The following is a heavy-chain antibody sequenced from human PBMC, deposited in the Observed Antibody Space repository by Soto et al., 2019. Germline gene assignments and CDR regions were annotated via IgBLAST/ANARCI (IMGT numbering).Heavy chain of an antibody. CDR3: ARDGGGGGIPFDY. CDR1: GRSISEINSY. Sequence: SETLSLTCIVSGRSISEINSYWGWIRQTPGEGLEWIGTIHHTGSTNYSPSLKSRVTISVDTSKNQFSLKLSSVTAADTAVYYCARDGGGGGIPFDYWGQGTLVTVSS. CDR2: IHHTGST. J-gene: IGHJ4*02. D-gene: IGHD3-16*01. V-gene: IGHV4-39*07.